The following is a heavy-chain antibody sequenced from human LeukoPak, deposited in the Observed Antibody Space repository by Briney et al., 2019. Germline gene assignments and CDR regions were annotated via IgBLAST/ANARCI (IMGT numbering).Heavy chain of an antibody. D-gene: IGHD2/OR15-2a*01. J-gene: IGHJ2*01. V-gene: IGHV4-59*12. CDR3: ARDKGGVIGGHLLDL. CDR1: GGSISSYY. CDR2: IYYSGST. Sequence: SETLSLTCTVSGGSISSYYWSWIRQPPGKGLEWIGYIYYSGSTNYNPSLKSRVTISVDTSKNQFSLRLSSVTAADTAVYYCARDKGGVIGGHLLDLWGRGTLVTVSS.